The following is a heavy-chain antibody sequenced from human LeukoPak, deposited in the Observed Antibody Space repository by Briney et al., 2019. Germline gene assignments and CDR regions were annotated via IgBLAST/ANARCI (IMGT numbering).Heavy chain of an antibody. J-gene: IGHJ6*03. CDR3: ARARGAWSYYMDV. D-gene: IGHD3-3*01. CDR1: GFSFSYAW. Sequence: GGSLRLSCAASGFSFSYAWMSWVRQTPGKGLEWVGRIKSKTDGGTTDYAAPVKGRFTISRDDSKNTLHLQMNSLRAEDTAVYYCARARGAWSYYMDVWGKGTTVTVSS. V-gene: IGHV3-15*01. CDR2: IKSKTDGGTT.